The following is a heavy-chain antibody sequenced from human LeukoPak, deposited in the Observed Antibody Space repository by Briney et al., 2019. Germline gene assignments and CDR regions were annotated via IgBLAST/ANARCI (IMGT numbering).Heavy chain of an antibody. Sequence: PSQTLSLTRTVSVRSVNIDYWSWIRQPPGKALEWIGYIFYNGRTKYNRSVKSRVNRSLDTAKKQFSLKLTSVTAADTAVYYCARSLKITVFDDWGQGTLVTVSS. V-gene: IGHV4-59*02. CDR3: ARSLKITVFDD. CDR2: IFYNGRT. CDR1: VRSVNIDY. J-gene: IGHJ4*02. D-gene: IGHD3-16*01.